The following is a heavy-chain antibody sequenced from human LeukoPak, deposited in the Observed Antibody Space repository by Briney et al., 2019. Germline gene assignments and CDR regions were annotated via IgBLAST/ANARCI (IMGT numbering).Heavy chain of an antibody. CDR3: ARDVRMGATTGPQDAFDI. CDR2: IIPIFGTA. V-gene: IGHV1-69*13. D-gene: IGHD1-26*01. Sequence: ASVKVSCKASGGTFSSYAISWVRQAPGQGLEWMGGIIPIFGTANYAQKFQGRVTITADESTSTAYMELSSLRSEDTAVYYCARDVRMGATTGPQDAFDIWGQGTMVTVSS. CDR1: GGTFSSYA. J-gene: IGHJ3*02.